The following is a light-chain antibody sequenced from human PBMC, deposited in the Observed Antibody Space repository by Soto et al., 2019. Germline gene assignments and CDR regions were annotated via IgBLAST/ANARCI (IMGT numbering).Light chain of an antibody. CDR1: SSDVGDYNY. J-gene: IGLJ2*01. Sequence: QSALAQPASVSGSPGQSITISCTATSSDVGDYNYVSWFQQYPGKAPKLMIYEVINRPSGVSNRFSGSKSGNTASLIISGLQAEDEADYYCRSYTSSSTLVFGGGTKVTVL. V-gene: IGLV2-14*01. CDR3: RSYTSSSTLV. CDR2: EVI.